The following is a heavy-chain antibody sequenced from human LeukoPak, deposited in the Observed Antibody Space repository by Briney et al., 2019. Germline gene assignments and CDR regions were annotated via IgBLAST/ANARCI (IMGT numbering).Heavy chain of an antibody. CDR1: GYTFTGYY. V-gene: IGHV1-2*02. Sequence: ASVKVSCKASGYTFTGYYMHRVRQAPGQGLEWMGWINPNSGGTNYAQKFQGRVTMTRDTSISTAYMELSRLRSDDTAVYYCARPYCSSTSCYKSRAWWFDPWGQGTLVTVSS. CDR2: INPNSGGT. J-gene: IGHJ5*02. D-gene: IGHD2-2*02. CDR3: ARPYCSSTSCYKSRAWWFDP.